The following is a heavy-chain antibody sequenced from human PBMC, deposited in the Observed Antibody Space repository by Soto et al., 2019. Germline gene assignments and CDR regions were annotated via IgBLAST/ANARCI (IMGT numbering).Heavy chain of an antibody. J-gene: IGHJ5*02. D-gene: IGHD2-8*01. CDR2: ISYDGSNK. V-gene: IGHV3-30*04. CDR3: AKDSAYCTNGVCYSSWFAP. CDR1: GLTFSSYA. Sequence: PGGSLRLSCETSGLTFSSYALHWVRQAPGKGLKWVAVISYDGSNKYYADSVKGRFTISRDNSKNTLYLQMNSLRAEDTAVYYCAKDSAYCTNGVCYSSWFAPWGQGTLVTVSS.